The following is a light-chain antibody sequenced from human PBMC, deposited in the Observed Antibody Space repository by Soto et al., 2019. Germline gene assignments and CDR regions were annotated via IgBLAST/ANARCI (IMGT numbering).Light chain of an antibody. J-gene: IGLJ2*01. CDR2: GNN. V-gene: IGLV1-40*01. CDR3: LSYDSSLSGSRV. CDR1: SSNIGAGYD. Sequence: QSVLTQPPSVSGAPGQRVTICCTGSSSNIGAGYDVHWYQQLPGTAPKLLIYGNNNRPSGVPDRFSGSKSGTSASLAITGLQAEDEADYYCLSYDSSLSGSRVFGGGTKLTVL.